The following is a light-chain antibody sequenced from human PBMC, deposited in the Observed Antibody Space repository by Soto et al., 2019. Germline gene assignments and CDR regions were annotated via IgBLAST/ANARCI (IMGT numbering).Light chain of an antibody. CDR1: QSISTW. V-gene: IGKV1-5*03. Sequence: DIQMTQSPSALSASVGDRVTITCRASQSISTWLAWYQQKPGKAPKLLIYKASSLEGGGPSRFSGSGSGTEFNITISSLQPDDFATDYCQQYNTYPLTFGGGTTVDTK. CDR2: KAS. J-gene: IGKJ4*01. CDR3: QQYNTYPLT.